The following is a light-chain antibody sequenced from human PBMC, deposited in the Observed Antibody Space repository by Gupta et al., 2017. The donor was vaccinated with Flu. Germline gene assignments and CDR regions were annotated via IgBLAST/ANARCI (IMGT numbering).Light chain of an antibody. J-gene: IGKJ4*01. CDR1: QSVLYSSNNKNY. CDR3: QQYYSTLLT. V-gene: IGKV4-1*01. CDR2: WAS. Sequence: DIVMPQSPDSLAASLGERATINCKSSQSVLYSSNNKNYLAWYQQKPGQPPKLLIYWASTRESGVPDRFSGSGSGTDFTLTISSLQAEDVAVYYCQQYYSTLLTFGGGTKVEIK.